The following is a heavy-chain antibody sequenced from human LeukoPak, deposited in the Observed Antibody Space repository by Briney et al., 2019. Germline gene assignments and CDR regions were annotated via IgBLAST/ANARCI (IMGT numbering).Heavy chain of an antibody. D-gene: IGHD3-3*01. Sequence: SETLSLTCTVSGDSISTYYWSWIRQPPAKRLEWIGYIYFSGTTNYNPSLKSRVTISVDTSKNQFSLRLSSVTAADTAVYYCARHGPLYDTWSAQFYFDYWGQGTLVTVSS. CDR1: GDSISTYY. CDR2: IYFSGTT. CDR3: ARHGPLYDTWSAQFYFDY. V-gene: IGHV4-59*08. J-gene: IGHJ4*02.